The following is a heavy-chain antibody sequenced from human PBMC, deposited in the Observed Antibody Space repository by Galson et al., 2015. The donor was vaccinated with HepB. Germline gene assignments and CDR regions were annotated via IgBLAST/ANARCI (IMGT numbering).Heavy chain of an antibody. CDR2: ISSSSSTI. J-gene: IGHJ6*03. D-gene: IGHD3-3*01. Sequence: SLRLSCAASGFTFSSYSMNWVRQAPGKGLEWVSYISSSSSTIYHADSVKGRFTISRDNAKNSLYLQMNSLRAEDTAVYYCARAERGVFGVVISIAPYYYMDVWGKGTTVTVSS. V-gene: IGHV3-48*01. CDR1: GFTFSSYS. CDR3: ARAERGVFGVVISIAPYYYMDV.